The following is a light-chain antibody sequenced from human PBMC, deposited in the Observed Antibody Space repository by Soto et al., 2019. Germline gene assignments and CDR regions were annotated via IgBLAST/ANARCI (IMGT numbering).Light chain of an antibody. CDR1: QSVGSF. CDR2: DAS. V-gene: IGKV3-11*01. Sequence: EIVLTQSPATLSLSPGERATLSCRASQSVGSFLAWYQQKSGQTPRLLIYDASNRAPGIPARFGGSGSGTDFTLTISSLEPEDFAVYYCQHRSNWLGTFGPGTKVYIK. CDR3: QHRSNWLGT. J-gene: IGKJ3*01.